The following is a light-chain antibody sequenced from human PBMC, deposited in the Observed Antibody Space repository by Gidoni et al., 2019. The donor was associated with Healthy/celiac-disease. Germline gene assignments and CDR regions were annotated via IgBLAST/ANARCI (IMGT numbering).Light chain of an antibody. J-gene: IGLJ2*01. CDR2: EVS. CDR1: TSDVGCYKY. V-gene: IGLV2-8*01. CDR3: SSYAGSNNVV. Sequence: QSALTQPPAASGSPVQSVTIPCTGTTSDVGCYKYVSWYQQHPGKAPKLMIYEVSKRPSGVPYRFSGSKSGDTASLTVSGLQAEDEADYYCSSYAGSNNVVFGGGTKLTVL.